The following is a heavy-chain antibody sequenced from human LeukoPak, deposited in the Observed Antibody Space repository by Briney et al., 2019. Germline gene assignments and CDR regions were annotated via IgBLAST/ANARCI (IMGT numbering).Heavy chain of an antibody. D-gene: IGHD3-22*01. CDR2: ISGSGGST. CDR3: ARERDYDTYIDY. J-gene: IGHJ4*02. Sequence: PGGSLRLSCAASGFTFSSYAMSWVRQAPGKGLEWVSAISGSGGSTYYADSVKGRFTISTDNSKNILFLQMDSLTAEDTALYYCARERDYDTYIDYWGQGTLVTVSS. V-gene: IGHV3-23*01. CDR1: GFTFSSYA.